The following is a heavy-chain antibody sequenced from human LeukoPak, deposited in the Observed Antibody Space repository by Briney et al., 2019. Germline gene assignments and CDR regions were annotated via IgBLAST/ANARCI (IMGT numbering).Heavy chain of an antibody. Sequence: GGSLRLSCAASGFTFSSYGMSWVCQAPGKGLEWVSAISGSGGSTYYADSVKGRFTISRDNSKNTLYLQMNSLRAEDTAVYYCARGYYVWGSYRYDDAFDIWGQGTMVTVSS. CDR3: ARGYYVWGSYRYDDAFDI. CDR2: ISGSGGST. D-gene: IGHD3-16*02. J-gene: IGHJ3*02. V-gene: IGHV3-23*01. CDR1: GFTFSSYG.